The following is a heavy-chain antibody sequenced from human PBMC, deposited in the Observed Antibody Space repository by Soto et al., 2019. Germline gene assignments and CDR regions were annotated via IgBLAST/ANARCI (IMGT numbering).Heavy chain of an antibody. V-gene: IGHV3-23*01. CDR2: ISGSGGST. D-gene: IGHD2-2*01. J-gene: IGHJ4*02. Sequence: EVQLLESGGGLVQPGGSLRLSCAASGFTFSSYAMSWVRQAPGKGLEWVSGISGSGGSTYYADSVKGRFTISRDNSKNTLYLQMNGLRAEDTAVYYCAKGYCSSTSCSYDYWGQGTLVTVSS. CDR1: GFTFSSYA. CDR3: AKGYCSSTSCSYDY.